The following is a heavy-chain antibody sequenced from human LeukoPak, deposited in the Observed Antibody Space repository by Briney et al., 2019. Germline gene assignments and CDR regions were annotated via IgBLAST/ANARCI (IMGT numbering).Heavy chain of an antibody. Sequence: GGSLRLSCAASGFTFSNYWMHWVRQAPGKGLVWVSRIDSDGSSTSYADSVKGRFTISRDNAKNTLYLQMNSLRAEDTAVYYCARDLELPSPTHMDVWGKGTTVTVSS. J-gene: IGHJ6*03. CDR3: ARDLELPSPTHMDV. CDR2: IDSDGSST. V-gene: IGHV3-74*01. CDR1: GFTFSNYW. D-gene: IGHD1-7*01.